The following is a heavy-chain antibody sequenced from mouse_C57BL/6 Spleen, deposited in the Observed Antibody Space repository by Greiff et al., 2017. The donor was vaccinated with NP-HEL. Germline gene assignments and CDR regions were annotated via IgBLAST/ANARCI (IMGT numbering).Heavy chain of an antibody. Sequence: EVKLVESGGGLVKPGGSLKLSCAASGFTFSNYGMHWVRQAPEKGLEWVAYISSGSSTIYYADTVKGRFTISRDNAKNTLFLQMPSLRSEDTAMYYCARGDAMDYWGQGTSVTVSS. CDR2: ISSGSSTI. CDR1: GFTFSNYG. V-gene: IGHV5-17*01. CDR3: ARGDAMDY. J-gene: IGHJ4*01.